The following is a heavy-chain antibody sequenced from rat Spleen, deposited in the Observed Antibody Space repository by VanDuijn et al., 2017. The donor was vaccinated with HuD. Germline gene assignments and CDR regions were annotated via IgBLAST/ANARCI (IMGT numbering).Heavy chain of an antibody. CDR1: GFTFSDYA. CDR2: IIYDGSSS. CDR3: ATWDYGSY. Sequence: EVQLVESGGGLVQPGRSLKISCTASGFTFSDYAMAWVRQSPKKGLEWVATIIYDGSSSYYRDSVKGRFTISRDNAESTLYLQMDSLRSDDTATYYCATWDYGSYWGQGVMVTVSS. J-gene: IGHJ2*01. V-gene: IGHV5-17*01. D-gene: IGHD1-3*01.